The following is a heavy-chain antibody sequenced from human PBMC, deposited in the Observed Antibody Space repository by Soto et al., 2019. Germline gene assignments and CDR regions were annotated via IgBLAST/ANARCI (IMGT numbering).Heavy chain of an antibody. J-gene: IGHJ5*02. D-gene: IGHD3-10*01. CDR3: AREVSYYGSGSYGSDP. Sequence: QVQLVESGGGVVQPGRSLRLSCAASGFTFSSYGMHWVRQAPGKGLEWVAVIWYDGSNKYYADSVKGRFTISRDNSKNTLYLQMNSLRAEDTAVYYCAREVSYYGSGSYGSDPWGQGTLVTVSS. CDR1: GFTFSSYG. V-gene: IGHV3-33*01. CDR2: IWYDGSNK.